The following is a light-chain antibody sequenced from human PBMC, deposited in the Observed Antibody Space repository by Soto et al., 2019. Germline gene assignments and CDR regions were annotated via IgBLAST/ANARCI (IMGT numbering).Light chain of an antibody. J-gene: IGLJ1*01. Sequence: VLTQPASVSGAPGQSITISCTGTNSDVNYVSWHQQHPGKAPKLMIYEVINRSSGVSTRFSGSKSGNTASLTISGLQAEDEADYYCSSSTSSNTFVFGTGTKV. V-gene: IGLV2-14*01. CDR3: SSSTSSNTFV. CDR1: NSDVNY. CDR2: EVI.